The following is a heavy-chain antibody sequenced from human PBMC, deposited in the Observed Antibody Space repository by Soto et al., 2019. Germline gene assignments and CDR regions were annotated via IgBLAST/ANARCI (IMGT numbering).Heavy chain of an antibody. Sequence: QVQLVESGGGVVQPGRSLRLSCAASGFTFSSYGMHWVRQAPGKGLEWVAVISYDGSNKYYADSVKCRFTISRDNSKNTLYLQMNSLRAEDTAVYYCAPWFGAFDYWGQGTLVTVSS. CDR2: ISYDGSNK. V-gene: IGHV3-30*03. CDR3: APWFGAFDY. CDR1: GFTFSSYG. J-gene: IGHJ4*02. D-gene: IGHD3-10*01.